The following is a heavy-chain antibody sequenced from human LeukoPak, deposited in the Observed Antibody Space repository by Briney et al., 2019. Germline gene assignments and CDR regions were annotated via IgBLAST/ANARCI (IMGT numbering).Heavy chain of an antibody. D-gene: IGHD2-15*01. CDR1: GYTFTDYY. J-gene: IGHJ5*02. V-gene: IGHV1-2*02. CDR3: ARDTCNGGSCFNWFDP. CDR2: INPNGGGT. Sequence: ASVQVSCKASGYTFTDYYMHWVRQAPGQGLEWMGWINPNGGGTKYAQKFQGRVTMTRETSISTAYMELSSLAYDDTAVYYCARDTCNGGSCFNWFDPWGQGTLVTVSS.